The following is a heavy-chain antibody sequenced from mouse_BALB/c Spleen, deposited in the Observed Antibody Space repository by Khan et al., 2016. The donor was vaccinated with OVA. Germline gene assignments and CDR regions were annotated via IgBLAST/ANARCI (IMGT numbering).Heavy chain of an antibody. CDR1: GYSITSDYA. CDR2: ISYSGNT. Sequence: EVQLVETGPGLVKPSQSLSLTCTVTGYSITSDYAWNWIRQFPGNKLEWMGFISYSGNTKYNPSLKSRFPITRDTSKNQFFLQLNSVTTEDTATYYCARVYGGDFDYWGQGTSLTVSS. V-gene: IGHV3-2*02. J-gene: IGHJ2*02. D-gene: IGHD1-1*01. CDR3: ARVYGGDFDY.